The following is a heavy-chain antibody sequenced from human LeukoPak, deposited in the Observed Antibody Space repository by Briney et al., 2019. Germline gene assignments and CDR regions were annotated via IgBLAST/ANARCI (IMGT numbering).Heavy chain of an antibody. CDR1: GFTFSSYW. J-gene: IGHJ6*02. CDR2: INSDGSST. D-gene: IGHD3-16*01. CDR3: ARDSFSGPLGYYYGMDV. V-gene: IGHV3-74*01. Sequence: GGSLRLSCAASGFTFSSYWMHWVRQAPGKGLVWVSRINSDGSSTSYADSVKGRFTISRDNAKNTLYLQMNSLRAEDTAVYYCARDSFSGPLGYYYGMDVWGQGTTVTVSS.